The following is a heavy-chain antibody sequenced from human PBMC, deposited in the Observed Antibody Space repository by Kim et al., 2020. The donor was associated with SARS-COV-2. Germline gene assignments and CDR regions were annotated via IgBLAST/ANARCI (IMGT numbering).Heavy chain of an antibody. CDR3: ARDGWRTERITMVRGVIRRYYMDV. Sequence: GGSPRLSCAASGFTFSSYGMHWVRQAPGKGLEWVAVIWYDGSNKYYADSVKGRFTISRDNSKNTLYLQMNSLRAEDTAVYYCARDGWRTERITMVRGVIRRYYMDVWGKGTTVTVSS. D-gene: IGHD3-10*01. CDR1: GFTFSSYG. V-gene: IGHV3-33*01. J-gene: IGHJ6*03. CDR2: IWYDGSNK.